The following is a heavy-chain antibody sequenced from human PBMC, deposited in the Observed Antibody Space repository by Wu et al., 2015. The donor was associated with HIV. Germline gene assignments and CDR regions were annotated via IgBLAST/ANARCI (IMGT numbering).Heavy chain of an antibody. D-gene: IGHD3-16*01. V-gene: IGHV1-18*01. CDR3: ARDSFDGWGGCGTVGSYYYYYYMDV. Sequence: QVQLVQSGAEVKKPGASVKVSCKASGYTFTSYGISWVRQAPGQGLEWMGWISAYNGNTNYAQKLQGRVTMTTDTSTSTAYMELRSLRSDDTAVYYCARDSFDGWGGCGTVGSYYYYYYMDVVGERDHGHRLL. CDR2: ISAYNGNT. J-gene: IGHJ6*03. CDR1: GYTFTSYG.